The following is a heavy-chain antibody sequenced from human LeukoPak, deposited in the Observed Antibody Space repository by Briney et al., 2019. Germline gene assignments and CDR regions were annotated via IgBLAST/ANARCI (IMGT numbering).Heavy chain of an antibody. J-gene: IGHJ5*02. CDR3: ARGRGWFGGGVDP. V-gene: IGHV4-30-2*01. Sequence: SQTLSLTCAVSGGSISSGGYSWSWIRQPPGKGLEWIGYIYHSGSTYYNPSLKSRVTISVDRSKNQFSLKLSSVTAADTAVYYCARGRGWFGGGVDPWGQGTLVTVSS. CDR2: IYHSGST. D-gene: IGHD3-10*01. CDR1: GGSISSGGYS.